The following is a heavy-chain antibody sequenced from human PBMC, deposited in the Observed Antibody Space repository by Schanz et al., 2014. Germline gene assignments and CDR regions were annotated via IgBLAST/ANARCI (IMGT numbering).Heavy chain of an antibody. Sequence: EEQLVESGGGLVQPGGSLRLSCAASGFTFSSHWMHWVRQDPGKGLVWVARINSVGSNTDYADSVTGRFTISRDNAKNTLYLQMNSLRPEDTAIYYCAKNQYDDVDLSSFYFDFWGQGTLVTVSS. CDR3: AKNQYDDVDLSSFYFDF. D-gene: IGHD3-10*02. J-gene: IGHJ4*02. CDR1: GFTFSSHW. V-gene: IGHV3-74*02. CDR2: INSVGSNT.